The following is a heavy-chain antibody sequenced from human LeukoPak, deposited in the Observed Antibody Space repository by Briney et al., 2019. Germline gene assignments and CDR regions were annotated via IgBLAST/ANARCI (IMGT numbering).Heavy chain of an antibody. D-gene: IGHD1-26*01. J-gene: IGHJ4*02. CDR1: GFTFSSYW. CDR3: TRSLNSGSYPDY. Sequence: GGSLRLSCAASGFTFSSYWMSWVRQAPGKGLEWVANIKQDGSEKYYVDSVKGRFTISRDNAKNTLYLQMNSLRAEDTAVYYCTRSLNSGSYPDYWGQGTLVTVSS. V-gene: IGHV3-7*01. CDR2: IKQDGSEK.